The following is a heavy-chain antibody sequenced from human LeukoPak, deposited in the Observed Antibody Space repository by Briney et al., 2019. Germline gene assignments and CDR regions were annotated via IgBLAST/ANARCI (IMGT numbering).Heavy chain of an antibody. CDR3: ARRSGSGWSPFDY. J-gene: IGHJ4*02. Sequence: GESLKISCKGSGYSFTSYWISWVRQMPGKGMEWMGRIDPSDSYSNYSPSFQGQVTISADKSISTAYLQWSSLEASDTAMYYCARRSGSGWSPFDYWGQGTLVTVSS. D-gene: IGHD6-19*01. CDR2: IDPSDSYS. CDR1: GYSFTSYW. V-gene: IGHV5-10-1*01.